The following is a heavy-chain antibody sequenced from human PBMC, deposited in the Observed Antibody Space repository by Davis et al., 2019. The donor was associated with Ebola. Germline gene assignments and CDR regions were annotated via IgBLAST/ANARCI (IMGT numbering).Heavy chain of an antibody. CDR2: INPSGGST. CDR3: AREGPGGYSSSTKVGWFDP. D-gene: IGHD6-13*01. Sequence: ASVKVSCKASGYTFTSYYMHWVRQAPGQGLEWMGIINPSGGSTSYAQKFQGRVTMTRDTSTSTVYMELSSLRSEDTAVYYCAREGPGGYSSSTKVGWFDPWDQGTLVTVSS. CDR1: GYTFTSYY. J-gene: IGHJ5*02. V-gene: IGHV1-46*01.